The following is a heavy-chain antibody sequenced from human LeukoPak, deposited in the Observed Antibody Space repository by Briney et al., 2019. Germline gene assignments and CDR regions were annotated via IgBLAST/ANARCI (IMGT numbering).Heavy chain of an antibody. Sequence: PSETLSLTCTVSGGSISSYYWSWIRQPPGKGLEWIGYVYYSGSGNYNPSLKSRVTISVDKSKNQFSLKLSSVTAADTAVYYCATTHYGDGGYWGQGTLVTVSS. CDR2: VYYSGSG. CDR3: ATTHYGDGGY. J-gene: IGHJ4*02. V-gene: IGHV4-59*12. CDR1: GGSISSYY. D-gene: IGHD4-17*01.